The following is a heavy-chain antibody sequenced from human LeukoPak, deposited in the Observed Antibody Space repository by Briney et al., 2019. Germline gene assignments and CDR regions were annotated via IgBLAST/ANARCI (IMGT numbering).Heavy chain of an antibody. CDR1: GFTFSSYA. D-gene: IGHD2-8*01. J-gene: IGHJ6*03. CDR2: ISYDGSNK. CDR3: ARCSNAYYYYMDV. Sequence: GGSLRLSCAASGFTFSSYAMHWVRQAPGKGLEWVAVISYDGSNKYYADSVKGRFTISRDNSKNSLYLQMNSLRAEDTAVYYCARCSNAYYYYMDVWGKGTTVTVSS. V-gene: IGHV3-30*04.